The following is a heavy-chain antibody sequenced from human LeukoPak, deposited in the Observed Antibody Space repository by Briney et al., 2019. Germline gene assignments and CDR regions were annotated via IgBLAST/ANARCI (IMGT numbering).Heavy chain of an antibody. CDR2: IKQDGSEK. V-gene: IGHV3-7*03. CDR3: IGVIPHLGAFDI. Sequence: GGSLRLSCAASGFTFSSSAMSWVRQAPGKGLEWVANIKQDGSEKYYVDSVKGRFTISRDNAKNSLYLQMNSLRAEDTAVYYCIGVIPHLGAFDIWGQGTMVTVSS. J-gene: IGHJ3*02. CDR1: GFTFSSSA. D-gene: IGHD3-22*01.